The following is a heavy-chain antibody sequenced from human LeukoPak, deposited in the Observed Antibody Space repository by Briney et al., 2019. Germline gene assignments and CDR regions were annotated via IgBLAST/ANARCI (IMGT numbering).Heavy chain of an antibody. J-gene: IGHJ4*02. CDR1: GYTFTGYY. Sequence: ASVKVSCKASGYTFTGYYMHWVRQAPGQGLEWMGWINPNSGGTNYAQKFQGRVTMTRDTSISTAYMELSRLRSDDTAVYYCARDRADIVVVPADYWGQGTLVTVSS. D-gene: IGHD2-2*01. CDR2: INPNSGGT. V-gene: IGHV1-2*02. CDR3: ARDRADIVVVPADY.